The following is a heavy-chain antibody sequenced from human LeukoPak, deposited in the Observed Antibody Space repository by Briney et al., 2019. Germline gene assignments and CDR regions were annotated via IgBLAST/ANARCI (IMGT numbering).Heavy chain of an antibody. CDR3: ARHEKLGQFDY. V-gene: IGHV4-59*08. CDR2: VYYSGSA. D-gene: IGHD3-10*01. J-gene: IGHJ4*02. Sequence: SETLSLTCTVSSGSISSYYWSWIRQPPGKGLEWIGYVYYSGSANYNPSLKSRVTISVDTSKNQFSLKLSSVTAADTAVYYCARHEKLGQFDYWGQGTLVTVSS. CDR1: SGSISSYY.